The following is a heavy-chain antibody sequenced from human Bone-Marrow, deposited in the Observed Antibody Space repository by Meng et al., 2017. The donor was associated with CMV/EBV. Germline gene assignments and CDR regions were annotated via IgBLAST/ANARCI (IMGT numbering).Heavy chain of an antibody. J-gene: IGHJ5*02. V-gene: IGHV3-73*01. CDR3: TRSSREQLVRVWFDP. Sequence: GESLKISCAASGFTFSGSAMHWVRQASGKGLEWVGRIRSKANSYATAYAASVKGRFTISRDDSKNTAYLQMNSLKTEDTAVYYCTRSSREQLVRVWFDPWGQGTLVTGSS. D-gene: IGHD6-6*01. CDR1: GFTFSGSA. CDR2: IRSKANSYAT.